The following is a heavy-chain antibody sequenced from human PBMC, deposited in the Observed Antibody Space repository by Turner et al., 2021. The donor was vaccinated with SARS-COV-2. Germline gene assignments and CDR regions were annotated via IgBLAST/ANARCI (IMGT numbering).Heavy chain of an antibody. V-gene: IGHV3-11*06. Sequence: QVQLVQSGGGVVQPGRSLRLSCAASGFTFSDYYMSWIRQAPGKGLGWVSYISTSSSYTNYADSVKGRFTISRDNAKNSLYLQMNSLRAEDTAVYYCAGAHGYLYKWGQGTLVTVSS. CDR2: ISTSSSYT. CDR3: AGAHGYLYK. J-gene: IGHJ4*02. D-gene: IGHD5-12*01. CDR1: GFTFSDYY.